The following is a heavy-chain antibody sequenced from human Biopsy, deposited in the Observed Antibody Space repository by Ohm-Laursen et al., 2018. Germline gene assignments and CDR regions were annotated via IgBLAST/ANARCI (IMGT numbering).Heavy chain of an antibody. D-gene: IGHD4-17*01. V-gene: IGHV3-9*01. Sequence: SLRLSCTAPGFTFDDYAMHWVRQVPGKGLGWVSGISWNSDDIGYADSVKGRFTISRDNARNALHLQMNSLRTEDTALYYCAKDLGLNYSDRFLFYYGMDVWGRGTTVTVSS. CDR2: ISWNSDDI. CDR3: AKDLGLNYSDRFLFYYGMDV. J-gene: IGHJ6*02. CDR1: GFTFDDYA.